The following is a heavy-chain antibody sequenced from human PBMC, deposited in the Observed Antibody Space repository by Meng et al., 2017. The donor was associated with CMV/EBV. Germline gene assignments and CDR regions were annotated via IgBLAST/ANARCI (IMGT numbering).Heavy chain of an antibody. Sequence: HVQVVGSGGGVVQPWGSLRLSCAASGFTFSSYGMHWVRQAPGKGLEWVAFIRYDGSNKYYADSVKGRFTISRDNSKNTLYLQMNSLRAEDTAVYYCAKDRGSGWNVFDYWGQGTLVTVSS. CDR3: AKDRGSGWNVFDY. V-gene: IGHV3-30*02. CDR1: GFTFSSYG. CDR2: IRYDGSNK. D-gene: IGHD6-19*01. J-gene: IGHJ4*02.